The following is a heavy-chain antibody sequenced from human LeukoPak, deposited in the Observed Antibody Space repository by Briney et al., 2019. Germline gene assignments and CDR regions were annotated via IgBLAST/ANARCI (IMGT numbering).Heavy chain of an antibody. J-gene: IGHJ5*02. CDR2: IYHTGTT. CDR3: ARDRSEWSAEDNWFDP. Sequence: PSETLSLTCSVSGGSTTSYYWNWVRQFPGKRLERIGYIYHTGTTTYNPSLQSRVAISIDTSTNQFSLRLSSVTSADTAIYFCARDRSEWSAEDNWFDPWGQGILVTVSS. V-gene: IGHV4-59*12. CDR1: GGSTTSYY. D-gene: IGHD3-10*01.